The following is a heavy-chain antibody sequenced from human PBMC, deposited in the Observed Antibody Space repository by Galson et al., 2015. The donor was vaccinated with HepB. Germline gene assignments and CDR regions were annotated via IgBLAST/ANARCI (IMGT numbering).Heavy chain of an antibody. CDR3: GRAYYYGSGSYYHPSEPFDY. Sequence: SLRLSCADSGFTFSSYWMSWVRQAPGKGLEWVATIKQDGTEKYYVDSVKGRFTISRDNAKNSLYLQMDSLRAEDTAVYYCGRAYYYGSGSYYHPSEPFDYWGRGTLVTVSS. CDR2: IKQDGTEK. CDR1: GFTFSSYW. D-gene: IGHD3-10*01. J-gene: IGHJ4*02. V-gene: IGHV3-7*03.